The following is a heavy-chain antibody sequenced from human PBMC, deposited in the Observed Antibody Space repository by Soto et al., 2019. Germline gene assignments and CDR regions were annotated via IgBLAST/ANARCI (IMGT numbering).Heavy chain of an antibody. D-gene: IGHD2-2*03. J-gene: IGHJ4*02. CDR2: ISGGGTSP. CDR1: GFTFSNYG. Sequence: GGSLRLSCAASGFTFSNYGMNWVRQAPGKGLEWVSAISGGGTSPHYADSVKGRFTISRDNSKNTLYLQMNSLRADDTALYYCAKSGIVATMRTFSWFDSWGEDGYCSRTSCLYYFHHWGQGTLVTVSS. CDR3: AKSGIVATMRTFSWFDSWGEDGYCSRTSCLYYFHH. V-gene: IGHV3-23*01.